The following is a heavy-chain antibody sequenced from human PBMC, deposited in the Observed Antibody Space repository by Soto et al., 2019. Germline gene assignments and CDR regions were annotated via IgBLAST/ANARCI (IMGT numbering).Heavy chain of an antibody. CDR1: GGSISSGGYS. Sequence: QLQLQESGSGLVKRSQTLSLTCAVSGGSISSGGYSWSWIRQPPGKGLEWIGYIYHSGSTYYNPSLKSRVTISVDRSKNQFSLKLSSVTAADTAVYYCARGLVVVPDWYFDLWGRGTLVTVSS. CDR2: IYHSGST. CDR3: ARGLVVVPDWYFDL. J-gene: IGHJ2*01. V-gene: IGHV4-30-2*01. D-gene: IGHD2-2*01.